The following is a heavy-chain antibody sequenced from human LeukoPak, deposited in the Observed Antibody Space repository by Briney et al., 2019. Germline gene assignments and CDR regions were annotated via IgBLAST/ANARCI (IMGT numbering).Heavy chain of an antibody. Sequence: SETLSLTCTVSGGSFSSYYWSWIRQPPGKGLEWIGYIYYSGSTNYNPSLKSRVTISVDTSKNQFSLKLSSVTAADTAVYYCARGSFDGYNWNWFDPWGQGTLVTVSS. V-gene: IGHV4-59*01. CDR1: GGSFSSYY. CDR3: ARGSFDGYNWNWFDP. J-gene: IGHJ5*02. D-gene: IGHD5-24*01. CDR2: IYYSGST.